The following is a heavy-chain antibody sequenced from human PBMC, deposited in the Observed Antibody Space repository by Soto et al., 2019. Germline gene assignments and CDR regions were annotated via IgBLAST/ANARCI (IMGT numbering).Heavy chain of an antibody. CDR1: GYTFTGYY. CDR2: INPNSGGT. V-gene: IGHV1-2*04. Sequence: ASVKVSCKASGYTFTGYYMHWVRQAPGQGLEWMGWINPNSGGTNYAQKFQGWVTMTRDTSISTAYMELSRLRSDDTAVYYCARGNLYYYDSSGYYNRPFDYWGQGTLVTVSS. J-gene: IGHJ4*02. CDR3: ARGNLYYYDSSGYYNRPFDY. D-gene: IGHD3-22*01.